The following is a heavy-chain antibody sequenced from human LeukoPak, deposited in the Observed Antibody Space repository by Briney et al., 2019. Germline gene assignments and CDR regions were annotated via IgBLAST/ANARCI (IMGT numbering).Heavy chain of an antibody. J-gene: IGHJ6*03. CDR2: IKQDGSEK. D-gene: IGHD3-10*01. CDR3: AREAGSGTYRGKYYYYYMDV. V-gene: IGHV3-7*01. Sequence: GGSLRLSCAASGFSSSNYWMSWVRQAPGKGLEWVANIKQDGSEKYYLDSVKGRFTISRDNAKNSLYLQMNSLRAEDTAVYYCAREAGSGTYRGKYYYYYMDVWGKGTTVTVSS. CDR1: GFSSSNYW.